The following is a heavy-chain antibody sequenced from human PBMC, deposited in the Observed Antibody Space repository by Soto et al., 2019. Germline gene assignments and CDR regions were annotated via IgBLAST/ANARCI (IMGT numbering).Heavy chain of an antibody. D-gene: IGHD7-27*01. Sequence: QVQLVQSGAEVKKPGASVKVSCKASGYTFTSYGISWVRQAPGQGLEWMGWISAYNGNTNYAQKLQGRVTMTTDTSTSTAYMELRSLRSDDTAVYYCARDVDRDGWVPLGNWFDPWGQGTLVTVSS. CDR3: ARDVDRDGWVPLGNWFDP. CDR1: GYTFTSYG. CDR2: ISAYNGNT. V-gene: IGHV1-18*01. J-gene: IGHJ5*02.